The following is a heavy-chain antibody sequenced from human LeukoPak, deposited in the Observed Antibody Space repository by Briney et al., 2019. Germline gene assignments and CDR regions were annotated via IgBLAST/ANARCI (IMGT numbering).Heavy chain of an antibody. Sequence: ASVKVSCKASGYTFTSYGISWVRQAPGQGLERMGWISAYNGNTNYAQKLQGRVTMTTDTSTSTAYMELRSLRSDDTAVYYCARESNQSSITIFGVVIPNSPHFDYWGQGTLVTVSS. CDR1: GYTFTSYG. J-gene: IGHJ4*02. D-gene: IGHD3-3*01. CDR3: ARESNQSSITIFGVVIPNSPHFDY. CDR2: ISAYNGNT. V-gene: IGHV1-18*01.